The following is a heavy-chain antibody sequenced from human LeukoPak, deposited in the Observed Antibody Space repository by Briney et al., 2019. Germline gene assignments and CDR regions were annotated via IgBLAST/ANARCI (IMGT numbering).Heavy chain of an antibody. CDR2: INHSGSA. J-gene: IGHJ4*02. V-gene: IGHV4-31*03. D-gene: IGHD2-15*01. CDR3: ARGNSDGKREDY. CDR1: GGSISSGGYY. Sequence: SETLSLTCTVSGGSISSGGYYWTWIRQPPGKGLEWIGEINHSGSANYNPSLKSRVTISGDTSKNQFSLKLSSVTAADTAVYYCARGNSDGKREDYWGPGTLLTVSS.